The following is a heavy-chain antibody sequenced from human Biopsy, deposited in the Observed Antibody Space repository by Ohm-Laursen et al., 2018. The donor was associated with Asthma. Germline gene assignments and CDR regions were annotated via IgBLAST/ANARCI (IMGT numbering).Heavy chain of an antibody. Sequence: ASVKVSCKSLGGTFNTYVIGWVRQAPGQGLEWMGGINSVFGTTTYPQKFQDRVTITADDSTSTVYMELSNLRSEDTAVYYCARKAGSCISRACYSLDFWGQGTLVTVSS. V-gene: IGHV1-69*13. CDR2: INSVFGTT. CDR1: GGTFNTYV. J-gene: IGHJ4*02. CDR3: ARKAGSCISRACYSLDF. D-gene: IGHD2-15*01.